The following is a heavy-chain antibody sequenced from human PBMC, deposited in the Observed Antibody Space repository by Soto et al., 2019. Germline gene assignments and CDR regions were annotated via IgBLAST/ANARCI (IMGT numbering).Heavy chain of an antibody. Sequence: QVQLVQSGAEVKEPGDSVRVSCEASGYTFTAYYIHWVRQAPGQGLKWMGWINPKFGDTTYAQDFQVRVSMTRDMSISTVYMELSRLTSDDTAIYYCARNMDYYYGPGSGNGHGFWGQGTTVTVFS. J-gene: IGHJ6*02. CDR3: ARNMDYYYGPGSGNGHGF. CDR1: GYTFTAYY. CDR2: INPKFGDT. V-gene: IGHV1-2*02. D-gene: IGHD3-10*01.